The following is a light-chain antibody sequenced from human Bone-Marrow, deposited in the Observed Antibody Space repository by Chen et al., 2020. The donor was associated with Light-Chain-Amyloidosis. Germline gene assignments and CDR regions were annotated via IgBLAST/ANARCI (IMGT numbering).Light chain of an antibody. CDR1: QDISNY. CDR2: DVS. V-gene: IGKV1-33*01. Sequence: DIQMTQSPSSLSASIGDRVTIPCQASQDISNYLNWYQQKPGKAPKLLISDVSKLQTGVPSRFSGSGSGTDFTFTISSLQPEDTATYSCQQFDNLPITFGPGTKVDIK. CDR3: QQFDNLPIT. J-gene: IGKJ3*01.